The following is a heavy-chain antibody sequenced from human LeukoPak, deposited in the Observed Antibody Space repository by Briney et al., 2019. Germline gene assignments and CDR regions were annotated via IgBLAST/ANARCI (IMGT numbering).Heavy chain of an antibody. CDR2: IYSGGST. CDR3: ARDFMATITDY. V-gene: IGHV3-66*01. D-gene: IGHD5-24*01. Sequence: GGSLRLSCAASGFTFSDYSMSWVRQAPGKGLEWVSVIYSGGSTYYADSVKGRFTISRDNSKNTLYLQMNSLRAEDTAVYYCARDFMATITDYWGQGTLVTVSS. J-gene: IGHJ4*02. CDR1: GFTFSDYS.